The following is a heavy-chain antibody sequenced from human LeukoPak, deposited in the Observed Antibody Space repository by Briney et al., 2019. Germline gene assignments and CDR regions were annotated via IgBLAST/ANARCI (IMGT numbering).Heavy chain of an antibody. CDR2: IYPADSDT. CDR1: GYIFTHYW. Sequence: GESLKISCQVSGYIFTHYWIGWVRQMPGKGLESMGIIYPADSDTTYSPSFQGQVTISADKSINTAYLQWSSLKASDTAMYYCARRNYDILTGYYNDYFDYWGQGTLVTVSS. J-gene: IGHJ4*02. D-gene: IGHD3-9*01. V-gene: IGHV5-51*01. CDR3: ARRNYDILTGYYNDYFDY.